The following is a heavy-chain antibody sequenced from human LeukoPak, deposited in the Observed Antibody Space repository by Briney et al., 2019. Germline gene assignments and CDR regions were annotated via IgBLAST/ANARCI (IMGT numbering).Heavy chain of an antibody. CDR1: GFTLSSYA. J-gene: IGHJ4*02. V-gene: IGHV3-23*01. D-gene: IGHD2-2*01. Sequence: GGSLRLSCAASGFTLSSYAMSWVRQAPGKGLEWVSAISGSGGSTYYADSVKGRFTISRDNSKNTLYLQMNSLRAEDTAVYYCAKAPRDIVVVPAAFFDYWGQGTLVTVSS. CDR3: AKAPRDIVVVPAAFFDY. CDR2: ISGSGGST.